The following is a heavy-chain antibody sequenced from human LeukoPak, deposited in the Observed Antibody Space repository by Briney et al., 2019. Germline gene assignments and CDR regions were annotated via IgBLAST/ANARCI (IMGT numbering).Heavy chain of an antibody. CDR2: INHSGST. V-gene: IGHV4-34*01. D-gene: IGHD5-18*01. J-gene: IGHJ4*02. CDR1: GGSFSGYY. CDR3: ARVMLIGGYSCGFLRGPLLD. Sequence: SETLSLTCAVYGGSFSGYYWSWIRQPPGKGLEWIGEINHSGSTNYNPSLRSRVTISVDTSKNQFSLTLSSVTAADTAVYYCARVMLIGGYSCGFLRGPLLDWGQGTLVTVSS.